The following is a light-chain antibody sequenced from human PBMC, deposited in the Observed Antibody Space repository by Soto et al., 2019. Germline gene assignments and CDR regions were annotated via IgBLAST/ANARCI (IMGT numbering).Light chain of an antibody. V-gene: IGKV3D-11*03. J-gene: IGKJ3*01. CDR3: QHYNNWPPA. CDR2: LAS. Sequence: EIVLTQSTATLSSFPGDRFTLSCMASQAVNTRLAWYQHKPGQAPRLLIYLASNRAAGVPARFSGSGSGTDFTLTISRLEPEDFAVYYCQHYNNWPPAFGPGTKVDIK. CDR1: QAVNTR.